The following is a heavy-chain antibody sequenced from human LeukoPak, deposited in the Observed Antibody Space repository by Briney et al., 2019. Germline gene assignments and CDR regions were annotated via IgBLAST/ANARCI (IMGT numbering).Heavy chain of an antibody. CDR2: IKQDENEF. J-gene: IGHJ6*04. D-gene: IGHD4-17*01. CDR1: GFTFSSFW. CDR3: ARATGTLRVSNFREGREHFFESWDL. Sequence: PGGSLRLSCAASGFTFSSFWMNWVRQAPGKGLEWLSHIKQDENEFLYGASVKGRFTISRDNVNNLLNLNMNRLRGEDTALYYNARATGTLRVSNFREGREHFFESWDLWGKGTAVTVSS. V-gene: IGHV3-7*01.